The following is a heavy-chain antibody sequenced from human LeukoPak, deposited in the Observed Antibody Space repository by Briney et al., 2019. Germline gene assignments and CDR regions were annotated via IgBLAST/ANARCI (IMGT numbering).Heavy chain of an antibody. J-gene: IGHJ3*02. V-gene: IGHV4-34*01. Sequence: SETLSLTCAVYGGSFSGYYWSWLRQPPGKGLEWIGEINHSGRNNYNPSLRSRGTISVEKCKNQFSLKLSSVTAADTAVYYCARDRSMVVTLGAFDIWGQGTMVTVSS. D-gene: IGHD4-23*01. CDR1: GGSFSGYY. CDR3: ARDRSMVVTLGAFDI. CDR2: INHSGRN.